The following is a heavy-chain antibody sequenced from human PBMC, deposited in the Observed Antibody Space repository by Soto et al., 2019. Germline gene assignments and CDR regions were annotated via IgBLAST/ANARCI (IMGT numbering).Heavy chain of an antibody. D-gene: IGHD1-26*01. J-gene: IGHJ3*02. CDR1: GYTFSNYW. Sequence: GESLKISCRGSGYTFSNYWIGWVRQIPWKGLEWMGIIYPDDSDVRYSPSFQGQVTISADRSISTAYLQWTTLKASDTAIYFCAKHSHSGSYYWASEIWGKGKMVSVSS. CDR2: IYPDDSDV. CDR3: AKHSHSGSYYWASEI. V-gene: IGHV5-51*01.